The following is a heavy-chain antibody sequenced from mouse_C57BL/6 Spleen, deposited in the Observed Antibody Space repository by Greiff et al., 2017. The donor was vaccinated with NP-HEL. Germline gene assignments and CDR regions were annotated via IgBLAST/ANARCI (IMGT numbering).Heavy chain of an antibody. J-gene: IGHJ1*03. CDR2: ISSGSSTI. V-gene: IGHV5-17*01. Sequence: EVHLVESGGGLVKPGGSLKLSCAASGFTFSDYGMHWVRQAPEKGLEWVAYISSGSSTIYYADTVKGRFTISRDNAKNTLFLQMTSLRSEDTAMYYCARGFYYYGSSLHWYFDVWGTGTTVTVSS. CDR1: GFTFSDYG. D-gene: IGHD1-1*01. CDR3: ARGFYYYGSSLHWYFDV.